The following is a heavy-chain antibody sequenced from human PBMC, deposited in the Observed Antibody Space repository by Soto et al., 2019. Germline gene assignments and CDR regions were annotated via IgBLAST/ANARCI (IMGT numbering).Heavy chain of an antibody. J-gene: IGHJ4*02. V-gene: IGHV3-21*01. CDR1: GFAFRSYR. CDR2: ISSSSSYI. D-gene: IGHD3-22*01. Sequence: SCAAFGFAFRSYRMTWVRPAPGKGLEWVSSISSSSSYIYYADSVKGRFTISRDNAKNSLYLQMNSLRAEDTAVYYCARDRPNYDSSGYPYWGQGTLVTVSS. CDR3: ARDRPNYDSSGYPY.